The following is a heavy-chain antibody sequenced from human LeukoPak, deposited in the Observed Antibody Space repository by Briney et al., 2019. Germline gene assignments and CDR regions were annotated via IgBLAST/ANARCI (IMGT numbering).Heavy chain of an antibody. CDR3: ARVSKGWGGVSGD. V-gene: IGHV3-7*01. D-gene: IGHD3-10*01. CDR2: IKQDGSEK. CDR1: GFSISNYW. Sequence: GGSLRLSCAASGFSISNYWMTWVRQAPGKGLEWVANIKQDGSEKYYVDSVKDRFTISRDNARNSLFPQMNRLRAEDTAVYYCARVSKGWGGVSGDWGQGTLVTVSS. J-gene: IGHJ4*02.